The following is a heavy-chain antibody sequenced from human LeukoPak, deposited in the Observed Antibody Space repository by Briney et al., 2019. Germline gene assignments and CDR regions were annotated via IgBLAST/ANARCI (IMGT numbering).Heavy chain of an antibody. Sequence: SETLSLTCTVSGGSISSGDYYWSWIRQPPGKGLEWIGYIYYSGSTYYNPSLQSRVTISVDTSKNQFSLKLSSVTAADTAVYYCARVSSRWLQDYYFDYWGQGTLVTVSS. D-gene: IGHD5-24*01. J-gene: IGHJ4*02. CDR3: ARVSSRWLQDYYFDY. V-gene: IGHV4-30-4*01. CDR1: GGSISSGDYY. CDR2: IYYSGST.